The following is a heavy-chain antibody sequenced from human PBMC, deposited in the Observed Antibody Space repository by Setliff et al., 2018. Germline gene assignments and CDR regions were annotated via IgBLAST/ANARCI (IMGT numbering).Heavy chain of an antibody. CDR3: ARAPRYFDSTGSYFDF. D-gene: IGHD3-22*01. CDR1: GGSISSSSYY. CDR2: IYYSGST. J-gene: IGHJ4*02. V-gene: IGHV4-39*07. Sequence: SETLSLTCSVSGGSISSSSYYWGWTRQPPGKGLEWIGSIYYSGSTYYNPSPKSRVTISVDTSKNQFSLKLSSMTAADTAVYYCARAPRYFDSTGSYFDFWGQGTLVTVSS.